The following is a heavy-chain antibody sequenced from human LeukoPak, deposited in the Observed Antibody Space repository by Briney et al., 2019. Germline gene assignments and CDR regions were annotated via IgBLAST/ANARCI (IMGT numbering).Heavy chain of an antibody. V-gene: IGHV3-48*01. J-gene: IGHJ4*02. Sequence: SGGSLRLSCAASGFTLNSYSMNWVRQTPGKGLEWISFISTASNLIYYSDSVRGRFTVSRDNARNSLFLQMSSLRGEDTAVYYCARGFRLTGTTIDHWGQGTLVTVSS. CDR2: ISTASNLI. CDR3: ARGFRLTGTTIDH. CDR1: GFTLNSYS. D-gene: IGHD1-14*01.